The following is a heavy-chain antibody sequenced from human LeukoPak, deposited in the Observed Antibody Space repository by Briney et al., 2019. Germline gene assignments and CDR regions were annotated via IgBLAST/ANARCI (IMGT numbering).Heavy chain of an antibody. CDR1: GYSFTSYW. V-gene: IGHV5-51*01. CDR3: ARRVGYSSGWYYFDY. J-gene: IGHJ4*02. D-gene: IGHD6-19*01. Sequence: GESLKISCKGSGYSFTSYWIGWVRQMPGKGLERMGIIYPGDSDTRYSPSFQGQVTISADKSISTAYLQWSSLKASDTAMYYCARRVGYSSGWYYFDYWGQGTLVTVSS. CDR2: IYPGDSDT.